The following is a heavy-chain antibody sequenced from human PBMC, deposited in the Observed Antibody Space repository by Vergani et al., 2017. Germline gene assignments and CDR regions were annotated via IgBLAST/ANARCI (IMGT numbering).Heavy chain of an antibody. V-gene: IGHV3-23*01. CDR2: IIVSGGST. J-gene: IGHJ6*03. CDR3: AKKIVATMYYYYYYMDV. CDR1: GFTFSSYA. D-gene: IGHD5-12*01. Sequence: EVQLLESGGGLVQPGGSLRLSCAASGFTFSSYAMSWVRQAPGKGLEWVSAIIVSGGSTSYAASVKGRFTISRDNFKNTLYLQMNSLRAEDTAVYYCAKKIVATMYYYYYYMDVWGKGTTVTVSS.